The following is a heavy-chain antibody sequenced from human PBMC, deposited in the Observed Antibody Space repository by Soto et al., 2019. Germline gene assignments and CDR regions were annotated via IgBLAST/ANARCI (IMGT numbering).Heavy chain of an antibody. D-gene: IGHD2-8*01. V-gene: IGHV3-23*01. J-gene: IGHJ4*02. CDR3: AKEIFAAAYAATSAFDL. CDR2: VDGSGGDT. CDR1: GFTFRSPA. Sequence: GGSLRLSCAASGFTFRSPAMGWLRQAPGAGPEWVAFVDGSGGDTSYADSVKGRFTISRDNSDNSLFLHMNSLRAEDTGRYFCAKEIFAAAYAATSAFDLWGQGTLVTVCS.